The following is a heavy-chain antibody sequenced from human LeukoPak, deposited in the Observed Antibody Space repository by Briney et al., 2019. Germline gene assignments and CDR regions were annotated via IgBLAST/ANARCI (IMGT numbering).Heavy chain of an antibody. V-gene: IGHV4-34*01. J-gene: IGHJ4*02. D-gene: IGHD6-6*01. CDR3: ARGERAYSSSSPAPLLDY. CDR1: GGSFSGYY. Sequence: PSETLSLTCAVYGGSFSGYYWSWIRQPPGKGLEWIGEINHSGSTNYNPSLKSRVTISVDTSKNQFSLKLSSVTAADTAVYYCARGERAYSSSSPAPLLDYWGQETLVTVSS. CDR2: INHSGST.